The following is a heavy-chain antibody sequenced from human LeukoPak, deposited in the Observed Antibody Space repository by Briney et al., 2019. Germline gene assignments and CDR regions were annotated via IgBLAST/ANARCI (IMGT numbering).Heavy chain of an antibody. D-gene: IGHD2-15*01. J-gene: IGHJ4*02. CDR2: INPNSGGT. CDR3: ARVRKVHRICDY. V-gene: IGHV1-2*02. CDR1: GYTFTGYY. Sequence: GASVKVSCKASGYTFTGYYMHWVRQAPGQGLEWMGWINPNSGGTNYAQKFQGRVTMTRDTSISTAYMKLSRLRSDDTAVYYCARVRKVHRICDYWGQGTLVTVSS.